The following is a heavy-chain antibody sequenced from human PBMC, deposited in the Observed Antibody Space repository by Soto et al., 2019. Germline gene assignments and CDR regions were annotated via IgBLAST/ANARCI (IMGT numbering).Heavy chain of an antibody. CDR2: INAGNGNT. CDR1: GYTFTSYG. V-gene: IGHV1-3*01. Sequence: ASVKVSCKASGYTFTSYGISWVRQAPGQGLEWMGWINAGNGNTKYSQKFQGRVTITRDTSASTAYMELSSLRSEDTAVYYCASPAGYDSSGYPQPFDYWGQGTLVTVSS. J-gene: IGHJ4*02. D-gene: IGHD3-22*01. CDR3: ASPAGYDSSGYPQPFDY.